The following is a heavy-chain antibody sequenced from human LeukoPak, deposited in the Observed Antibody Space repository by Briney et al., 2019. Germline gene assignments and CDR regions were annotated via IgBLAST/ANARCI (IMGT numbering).Heavy chain of an antibody. V-gene: IGHV3-53*01. J-gene: IGHJ4*02. CDR3: ARDPSRGLYYFDH. D-gene: IGHD3-10*01. Sequence: GGSLRLSCAASGLIVSSNYMSRVRQAPGKGLEWVSALYSGGSIYYEDSVKGRFTISRDNSKNTLYLQMNSLRAEDTAVYYCARDPSRGLYYFDHWGQGTLVTVSS. CDR1: GLIVSSNY. CDR2: LYSGGSI.